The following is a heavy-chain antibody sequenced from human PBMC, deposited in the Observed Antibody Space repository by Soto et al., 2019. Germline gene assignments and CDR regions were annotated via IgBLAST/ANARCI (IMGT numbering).Heavy chain of an antibody. V-gene: IGHV3-21*06. CDR2: ISSGSSYI. J-gene: IGHJ6*02. CDR3: ARSSGGSGKLWNYYGMDV. D-gene: IGHD3-10*01. CDR1: GFTFSISS. Sequence: GGSLRLSCAASGFTFSISSMNWVRQAPGKGLEWVSSISSGSSYIYYADSVKGRFTISRDNAKNSMYLQMNSLRAEDTAVYYCARSSGGSGKLWNYYGMDVWGQGTTVTVSS.